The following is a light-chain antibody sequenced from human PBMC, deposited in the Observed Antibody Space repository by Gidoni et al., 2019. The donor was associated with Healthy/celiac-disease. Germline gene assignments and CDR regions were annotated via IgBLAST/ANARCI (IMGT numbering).Light chain of an antibody. CDR1: QSVSSSY. CDR3: QQYGSSPRT. V-gene: IGKV3-20*01. CDR2: DAS. Sequence: EIALTQSPGTLSLSPGERATLSCRHSQSVSSSYLAWYQQKPGQAPRLLIYDASSRATGIPYRFSGSGSGTDFTLTISRLEPEDFAVYYCQQYGSSPRTFGQGTKVEIK. J-gene: IGKJ1*01.